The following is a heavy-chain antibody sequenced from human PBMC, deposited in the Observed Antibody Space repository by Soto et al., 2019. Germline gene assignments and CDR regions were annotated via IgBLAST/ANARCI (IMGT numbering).Heavy chain of an antibody. V-gene: IGHV1-45*02. CDR2: ITLYNGNT. CDR1: GYTFTYCS. Sequence: ASVKVSCKASGYTFTYCSLHWLQQAPGQGLERMRWITLYNGNTNYAKKFQGRVTITRDMSLRTAYIELSSLRSEDSAVYYWARYWFLKGVTKTRVLNWFDPWGQGTLVTVSS. J-gene: IGHJ5*02. D-gene: IGHD3-10*01. CDR3: ARYWFLKGVTKTRVLNWFDP.